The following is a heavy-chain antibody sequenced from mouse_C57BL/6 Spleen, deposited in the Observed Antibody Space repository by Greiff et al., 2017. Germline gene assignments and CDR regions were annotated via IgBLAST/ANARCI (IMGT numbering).Heavy chain of an antibody. Sequence: VKLQESGAELMKPGASVKLSCKATGYTFTGYWIEWVKQRPGHGLEWIGEILPGGGSTNYNEKFKGKATFTADTSSNTAYMQLSSLTTEDSAIYYGASSPANWDWYFDVWGTGTTVTVSS. CDR3: ASSPANWDWYFDV. J-gene: IGHJ1*03. CDR2: ILPGGGST. V-gene: IGHV1-9*01. CDR1: GYTFTGYW. D-gene: IGHD4-1*01.